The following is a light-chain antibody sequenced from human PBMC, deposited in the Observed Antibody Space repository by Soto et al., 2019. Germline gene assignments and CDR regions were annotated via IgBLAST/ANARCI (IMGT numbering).Light chain of an antibody. Sequence: DIVMTQSPASLAVSLGERATINCKSSQSVLYSSNNKNYLAWYQQKPGQPPKLLIYWASTRESGVPDRFSGSGSGTDFTLTISSLQAEDVAVYYCQQYYSTPGTFGQGTKGEIK. V-gene: IGKV4-1*01. CDR2: WAS. CDR1: QSVLYSSNNKNY. J-gene: IGKJ1*01. CDR3: QQYYSTPGT.